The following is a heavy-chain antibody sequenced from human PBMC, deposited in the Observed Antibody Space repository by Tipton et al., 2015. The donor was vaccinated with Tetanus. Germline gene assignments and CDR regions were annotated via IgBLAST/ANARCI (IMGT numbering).Heavy chain of an antibody. D-gene: IGHD5-18*01. J-gene: IGHJ5*02. Sequence: TLSLTCTVSGGSISSSSYYWGWIRQPPGKGLEWIGSIYYSGSTYFNPSLKSRVTMSVDTSTDQFSLKLSSVTAADTAVYYCARHFAPQLYSYGWFDPWGQGTLVTVSS. CDR1: GGSISSSSYY. V-gene: IGHV4-39*01. CDR2: IYYSGST. CDR3: ARHFAPQLYSYGWFDP.